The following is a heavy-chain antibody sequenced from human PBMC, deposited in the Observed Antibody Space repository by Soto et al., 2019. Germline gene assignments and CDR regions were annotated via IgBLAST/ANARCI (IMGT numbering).Heavy chain of an antibody. V-gene: IGHV1-18*01. CDR3: ARDLGYSYGTRYYYYYYGMDV. CDR1: GYTFTSYG. Sequence: ASVKVSCKASGYTFTSYGISWVRQAPGQGLEWMGWISAYNGNTNYAQKLQGRVTMTTDTSTSTAYMELRSLRSDDTAVYYCARDLGYSYGTRYYYYYYGMDVWGQGTTVTSP. J-gene: IGHJ6*02. D-gene: IGHD5-18*01. CDR2: ISAYNGNT.